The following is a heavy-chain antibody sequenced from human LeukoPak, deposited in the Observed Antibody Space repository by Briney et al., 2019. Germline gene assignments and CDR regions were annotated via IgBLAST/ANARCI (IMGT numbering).Heavy chain of an antibody. CDR3: ARHDRGSSGWYSYYFDY. CDR1: GGSISSSSYY. J-gene: IGHJ4*02. CDR2: IYHSGST. Sequence: SETLSLTCTVSGGSISSSSYYWGWIRQPPGKGLEWIGSIYHSGSTNYNPSLKSRVTISVDTSKNQFSLKLSSVTAADTAVYYCARHDRGSSGWYSYYFDYWGQGTLVTVSS. D-gene: IGHD6-19*01. V-gene: IGHV4-39*01.